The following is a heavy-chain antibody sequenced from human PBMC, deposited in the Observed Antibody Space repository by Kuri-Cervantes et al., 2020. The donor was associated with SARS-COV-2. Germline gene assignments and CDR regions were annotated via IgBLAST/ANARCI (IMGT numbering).Heavy chain of an antibody. CDR3: AREYSGYDSSWFDP. Sequence: LSLTCAASGFTFSSYGMHWVRQAPGKGLEWVAVIWYDGSNKYYADSVKGRFTISRDNSKNTLYLQMNSLRAEDTAVYYCAREYSGYDSSWFDPWGQGTLVTVSS. CDR2: IWYDGSNK. D-gene: IGHD5-12*01. J-gene: IGHJ5*02. CDR1: GFTFSSYG. V-gene: IGHV3-33*01.